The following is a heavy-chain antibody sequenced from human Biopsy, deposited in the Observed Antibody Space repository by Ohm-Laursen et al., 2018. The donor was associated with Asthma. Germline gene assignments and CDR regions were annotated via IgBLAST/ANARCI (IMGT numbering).Heavy chain of an antibody. J-gene: IGHJ3*02. Sequence: SLRLSCTASEFTFSNYGMHWVRQAPGKGLEWLAIISFDGSNQYYADSVKGRFTISRDNSNNTLYLQMNSLRAEDTAVYYCARAYGGSFFSGAFDIWGQGTMVTVSS. CDR3: ARAYGGSFFSGAFDI. CDR1: EFTFSNYG. V-gene: IGHV3-30*03. CDR2: ISFDGSNQ. D-gene: IGHD4-23*01.